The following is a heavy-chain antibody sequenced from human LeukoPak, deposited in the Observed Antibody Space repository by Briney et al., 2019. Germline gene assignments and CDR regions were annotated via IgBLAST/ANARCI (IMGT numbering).Heavy chain of an antibody. V-gene: IGHV1-69*04. D-gene: IGHD6-19*01. CDR3: ARVGLGYFDY. CDR1: GYTFTSYD. J-gene: IGHJ4*02. CDR2: IIPILGIA. Sequence: ASVKVSCKASGYTFTSYDINWVRQAPGQGLEWMGRIIPILGIANYAQKFQGRVTITADKPTSTAYMELSSLRSEDTAVYYCARVGLGYFDYWGQGTLVTVSS.